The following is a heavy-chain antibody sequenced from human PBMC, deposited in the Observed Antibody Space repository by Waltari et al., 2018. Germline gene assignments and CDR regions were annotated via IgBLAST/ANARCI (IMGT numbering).Heavy chain of an antibody. CDR3: ARYLNWGLPRFDN. Sequence: EVQLAESGGAVVRPGGSLRLTCVASGFKFNDYGMSWVRRVPGKVLGWVSGITWNGGIISYSDSVKGRFTITRYNDKNSLSLQMTSLRVEDTALYYCARYLNWGLPRFDNWGQGTQVTVSS. CDR2: ITWNGGII. V-gene: IGHV3-20*04. CDR1: GFKFNDYG. D-gene: IGHD3-16*01. J-gene: IGHJ4*02.